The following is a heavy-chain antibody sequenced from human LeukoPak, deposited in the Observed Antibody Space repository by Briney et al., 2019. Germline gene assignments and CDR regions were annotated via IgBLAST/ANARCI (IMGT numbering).Heavy chain of an antibody. V-gene: IGHV3-7*01. J-gene: IGHJ5*02. D-gene: IGHD5-18*01. CDR1: GFTFNNYW. CDR3: ARDIPGGASFLDQ. Sequence: GGSLRLSCAASGFTFNNYWMTWVRQAPGKGLEWVAHIRESGSYQNYVDSVKGRFTGSRDNTKSALYLQMSNLRAEDTAVYYCARDIPGGASFLDQWGQGTLVTVSS. CDR2: IRESGSYQ.